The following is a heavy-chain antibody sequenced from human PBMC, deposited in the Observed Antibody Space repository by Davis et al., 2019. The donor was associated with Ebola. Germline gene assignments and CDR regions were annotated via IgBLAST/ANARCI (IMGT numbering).Heavy chain of an antibody. CDR2: IIPIFGTA. CDR1: GGTFSSYA. D-gene: IGHD4-11*01. V-gene: IGHV1-69*13. Sequence: SVTVSCKASGGTFSSYAISWVRQAPGQGLEWMGGIIPIFGTANYAQKFQGRVTITADESTSTAYMELSSLRSEDTAVYYCARAAAVSEYYYYYYMDVWGKGTTVTVSS. CDR3: ARAAAVSEYYYYYYMDV. J-gene: IGHJ6*03.